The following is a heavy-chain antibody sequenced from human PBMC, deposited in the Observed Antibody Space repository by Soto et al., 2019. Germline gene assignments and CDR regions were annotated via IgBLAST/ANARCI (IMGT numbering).Heavy chain of an antibody. V-gene: IGHV1-46*01. J-gene: IGHJ5*02. CDR2: INPSGGST. CDR1: GYTFTSYY. CDR3: ARNGNYYDSSGLSGWFDP. Sequence: ASVKVSCKASGYTFTSYYIHWVRQAPGQGLEWMGIINPSGGSTSYAQKFQGRVTMTRDTSTSTVYMELSSLRSEDTAVYYCARNGNYYDSSGLSGWFDPWGQGTLVTVSS. D-gene: IGHD3-22*01.